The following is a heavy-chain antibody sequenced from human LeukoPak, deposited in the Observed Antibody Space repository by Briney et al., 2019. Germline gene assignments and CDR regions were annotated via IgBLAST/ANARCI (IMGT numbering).Heavy chain of an antibody. J-gene: IGHJ3*01. CDR3: ARPFYYEPKGGGGAFDL. CDR2: INPNSGIT. CDR1: GYTFSGYY. Sequence: GASVKVSCRASGYTFSGYYLHWVRQAPGQGLEWMGWINPNSGITNYLQKLQGRVTMTRDTSISTIYLELSRLRSDDTALYYCARPFYYEPKGGGGAFDLWGQGTMVTVSS. V-gene: IGHV1-2*02. D-gene: IGHD3-22*01.